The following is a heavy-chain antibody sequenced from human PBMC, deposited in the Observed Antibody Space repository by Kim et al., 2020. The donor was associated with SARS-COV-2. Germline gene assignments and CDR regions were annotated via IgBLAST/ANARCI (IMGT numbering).Heavy chain of an antibody. D-gene: IGHD1-7*01. V-gene: IGHV3-30*02. Sequence: YADSVKGRFTISRDYSKNTLYLQMNSLRAEDTAVYYCAKFTGTTVPYFDYWGQGTLVTVSS. J-gene: IGHJ4*02. CDR3: AKFTGTTVPYFDY.